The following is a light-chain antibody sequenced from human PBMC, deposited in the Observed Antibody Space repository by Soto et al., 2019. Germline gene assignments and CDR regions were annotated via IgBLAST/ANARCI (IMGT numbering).Light chain of an antibody. CDR2: DAS. Sequence: EIVLTQSPATLSLSPGERATLSCRASQSVSSYLAWYQQKPGQAPRLLIYDASNRATGIPARFSCSGSGTDFTLTISSLVPEDFAVYYCQQRSNWPPTFGRGTKVDIK. CDR3: QQRSNWPPT. J-gene: IGKJ3*01. CDR1: QSVSSY. V-gene: IGKV3-11*01.